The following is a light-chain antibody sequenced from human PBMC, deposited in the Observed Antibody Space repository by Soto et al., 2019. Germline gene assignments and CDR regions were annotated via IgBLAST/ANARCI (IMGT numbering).Light chain of an antibody. Sequence: QSALTQPASVSGSPVQSITISCTGTSSDVGGYNYVSWYQHNPGKAPKLLMYDVNNRPSGVSNRFSGSKSGNAASLTISGLQAEDEADYFCTSYTSSSTYVFGTGTKSPS. J-gene: IGLJ1*01. V-gene: IGLV2-14*03. CDR1: SSDVGGYNY. CDR3: TSYTSSSTYV. CDR2: DVN.